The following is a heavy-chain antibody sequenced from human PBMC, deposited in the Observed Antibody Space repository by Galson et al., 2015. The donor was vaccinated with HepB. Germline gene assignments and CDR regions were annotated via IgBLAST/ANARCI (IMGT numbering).Heavy chain of an antibody. D-gene: IGHD7-27*01. Sequence: TLSLTCTVSGGSISSGGCYWTWIRQPPGKGLEWIGYIYYSGGTYYNPSLKSRVTISVDTSKNQFSLKLSSVTAADTAVYYCARSWGIFYYGMDVWGQGTTVTVSS. CDR3: ARSWGIFYYGMDV. J-gene: IGHJ6*02. CDR2: IYYSGGT. V-gene: IGHV4-30-4*01. CDR1: GGSISSGGCY.